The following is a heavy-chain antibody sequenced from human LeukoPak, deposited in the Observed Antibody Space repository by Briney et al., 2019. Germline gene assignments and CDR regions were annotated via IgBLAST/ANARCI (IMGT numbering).Heavy chain of an antibody. Sequence: SEGSLRLSCAASGFTFSSYAMSGVRQAPGKGLEWVSAISGSGVSTYYADSVKARFTISRDNSKNTLDLQMNSLRAEDAAVYYCAKDPRFIEVVPYFDYWGQGTLVTVSS. CDR1: GFTFSSYA. CDR3: AKDPRFIEVVPYFDY. V-gene: IGHV3-23*01. J-gene: IGHJ4*02. D-gene: IGHD3-22*01. CDR2: ISGSGVST.